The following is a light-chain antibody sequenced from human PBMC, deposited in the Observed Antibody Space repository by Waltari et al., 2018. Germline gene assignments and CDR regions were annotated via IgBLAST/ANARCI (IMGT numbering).Light chain of an antibody. CDR3: SSFAGSSQML. CDR2: EVS. Sequence: QSALTQPPSASGSPGQPVTISCTGTSSDVGGFDYVSWYQQPPGKVPRLMIYEVSKRPSGVPDRFSGSKSGNTASLTVSGLQVEDEADYYCSSFAGSSQMLFGGGTKLTVL. V-gene: IGLV2-8*01. CDR1: SSDVGGFDY. J-gene: IGLJ2*01.